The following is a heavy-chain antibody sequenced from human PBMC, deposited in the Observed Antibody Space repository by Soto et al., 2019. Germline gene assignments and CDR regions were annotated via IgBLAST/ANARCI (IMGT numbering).Heavy chain of an antibody. J-gene: IGHJ6*02. CDR3: ARDMGRSLVGVVPAGRTLYYYYGMDV. CDR1: GFTFSDYY. CDR2: ISSSSSYT. V-gene: IGHV3-11*06. D-gene: IGHD2-2*01. Sequence: QVQLVESGGGLVKPGGSLRLSCAASGFTFSDYYMSWIRQAPGKGLEWVSYISSSSSYTNYADSVKGRFTISRDNAKNSLDLQMNSLRAEDTAVYYCARDMGRSLVGVVPAGRTLYYYYGMDVWGQGTTVTVSS.